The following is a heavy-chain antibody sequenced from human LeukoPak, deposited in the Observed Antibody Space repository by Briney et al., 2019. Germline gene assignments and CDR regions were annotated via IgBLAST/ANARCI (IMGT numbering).Heavy chain of an antibody. V-gene: IGHV1-46*01. J-gene: IGHJ4*02. CDR1: GYTFTSYY. D-gene: IGHD5-12*01. CDR3: AREHHGWLHRGYFDY. CDR2: INPSGGST. Sequence: ASVTVSCTASGYTFTSYYMHWVRQAPGQGLEWMGIINPSGGSTSYAQKFQGRVTMTRDTSTSTVYMELSSLRSEDTAVYYCAREHHGWLHRGYFDYWGQGTLVTVSS.